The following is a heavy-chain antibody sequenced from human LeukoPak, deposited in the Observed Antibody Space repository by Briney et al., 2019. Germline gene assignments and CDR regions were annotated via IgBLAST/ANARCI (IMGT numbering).Heavy chain of an antibody. CDR1: GGSFSGYY. CDR2: INHSGST. Sequence: PSETLSLTCAVYGGSFSGYYWSWIRQPPGKGLEWIGEINHSGSTNYNPSLKSRVTISVDTSKNQFSLKLSSVTAADTAVYYCARAVLLWFGELLALEYYFDYWGQGTLVTVSS. J-gene: IGHJ4*02. V-gene: IGHV4-34*01. D-gene: IGHD3-10*01. CDR3: ARAVLLWFGELLALEYYFDY.